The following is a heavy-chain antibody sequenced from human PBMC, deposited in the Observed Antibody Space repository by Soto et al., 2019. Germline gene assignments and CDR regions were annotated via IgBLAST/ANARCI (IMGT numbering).Heavy chain of an antibody. V-gene: IGHV4-39*01. D-gene: IGHD2-15*01. J-gene: IGHJ6*02. CDR1: SSSSYY. CDR3: ARQGVVVAVYYYYEYGMDV. CDR2: IYYIGST. Sequence: SSSSYYLGRVLQLQGEGREWIGRIYYIGSTYYNRSLKSRVTIPVDTSKNQFCLKLSSVTAADTDVYYRARQGVVVAVYYYYEYGMDVWGQGTTVTVSS.